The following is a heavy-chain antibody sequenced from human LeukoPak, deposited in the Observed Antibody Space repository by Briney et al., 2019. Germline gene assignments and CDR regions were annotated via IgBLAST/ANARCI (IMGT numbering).Heavy chain of an antibody. Sequence: SETLSLTCTVSGGSISSYYWSWIRQPPGKGLEWVGNIYDSGSTNYNPSLKSRVTISVDTSKNQCSLKLSSVTAADTAVYYCARQSISGSSLSYFDYWGQGTLVNVSS. CDR3: ARQSISGSSLSYFDY. V-gene: IGHV4-59*01. J-gene: IGHJ4*02. D-gene: IGHD3-22*01. CDR2: IYDSGST. CDR1: GGSISSYY.